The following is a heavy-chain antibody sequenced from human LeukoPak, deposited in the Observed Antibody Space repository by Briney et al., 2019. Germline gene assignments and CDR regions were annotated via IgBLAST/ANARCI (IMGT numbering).Heavy chain of an antibody. CDR3: ARHVPYSGSYFGGYDAFDI. J-gene: IGHJ3*02. CDR2: IYPGDSDT. Sequence: GESLKISCKGSGYSFTSYWIGWVRQMPGKGLEWMGIIYPGDSDTRYSPSFQGQVTISADKSISTAYLQWSSLKASDTAMYYCARHVPYSGSYFGGYDAFDIWGQGTTVTVSS. D-gene: IGHD1-26*01. CDR1: GYSFTSYW. V-gene: IGHV5-51*01.